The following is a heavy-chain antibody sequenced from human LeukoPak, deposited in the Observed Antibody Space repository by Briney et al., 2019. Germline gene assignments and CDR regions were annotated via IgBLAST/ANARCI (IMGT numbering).Heavy chain of an antibody. J-gene: IGHJ6*02. V-gene: IGHV3-9*01. CDR3: AKDPERYYYYGMDV. CDR2: ISWNSGSI. D-gene: IGHD1-1*01. Sequence: GRSLRLSCGASGFTFDDYAMHWVRQAPGKGLEWVSGISWNSGSIGYADSVKGRFTISRDNAKNSLYLQMNSLRAEDTALYYCAKDPERYYYYGMDVWGQGTTVTVSS. CDR1: GFTFDDYA.